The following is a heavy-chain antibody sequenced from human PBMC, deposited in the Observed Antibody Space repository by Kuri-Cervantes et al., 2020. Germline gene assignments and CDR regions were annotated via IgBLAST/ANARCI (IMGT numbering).Heavy chain of an antibody. CDR2: ISSSGSTI. CDR1: GFTFSSYA. Sequence: GALKISCAASGFTFSSYAIHWVRQAPGKGLEWVSYISSSGSTIYYADSVKGRFTISRDNAKNSLYLQMNSLRAEDTAVYYCASGEAPAAGSEDYGMDVWGQGTTVTVSS. CDR3: ASGEAPAAGSEDYGMDV. D-gene: IGHD6-13*01. J-gene: IGHJ6*02. V-gene: IGHV3-48*04.